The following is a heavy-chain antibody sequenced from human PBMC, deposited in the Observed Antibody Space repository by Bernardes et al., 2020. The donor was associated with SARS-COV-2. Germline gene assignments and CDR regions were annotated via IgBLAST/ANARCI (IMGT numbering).Heavy chain of an antibody. CDR3: ARGSAAVVSHFMLLFANWYFHL. CDR1: SGSFSGYY. Sequence: SETLSLTCAVYSGSFSGYYWSWIRQTPGKGLEWIGEINYSGSTKYNPALKSRATISVDPSKNQFSLKLNSVTAADTAVYYCARGSAAVVSHFMLLFANWYFHLWSRGTLVTVSS. CDR2: INYSGST. V-gene: IGHV4-34*01. D-gene: IGHD2-15*01. J-gene: IGHJ2*01.